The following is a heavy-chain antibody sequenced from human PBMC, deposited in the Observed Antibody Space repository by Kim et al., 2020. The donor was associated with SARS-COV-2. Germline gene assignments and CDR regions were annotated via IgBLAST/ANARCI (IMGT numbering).Heavy chain of an antibody. CDR1: GYTFNYFT. Sequence: ASVKVSCKASGYTFNYFTMNWVRQAPGQGLEWMGWSHTNTGNPTYAQGFTGRFLFSLDTSVNTAHLQISSLKAEDNAVYYCARGRSETSASYDFDYWGQGTLVTVSS. CDR2: SHTNTGNP. D-gene: IGHD3-3*01. V-gene: IGHV7-4-1*02. CDR3: ARGRSETSASYDFDY. J-gene: IGHJ4*02.